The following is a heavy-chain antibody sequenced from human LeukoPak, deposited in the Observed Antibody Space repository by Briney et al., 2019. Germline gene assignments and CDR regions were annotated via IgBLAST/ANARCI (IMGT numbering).Heavy chain of an antibody. D-gene: IGHD4-17*01. V-gene: IGHV1-69*13. Sequence: SVKVSCKASGGTFSSYAISWVRQAPGQGLEWMGGIIPIFGTANYAQKFQGRVTITADESTSTAYMELSSLRSEDTAVYYCARSRFYYGDYKNAFDIWGQGTMVTVSS. CDR1: GGTFSSYA. CDR3: ARSRFYYGDYKNAFDI. CDR2: IIPIFGTA. J-gene: IGHJ3*02.